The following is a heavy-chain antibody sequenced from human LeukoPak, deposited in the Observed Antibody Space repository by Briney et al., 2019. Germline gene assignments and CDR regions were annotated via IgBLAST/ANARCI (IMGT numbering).Heavy chain of an antibody. CDR1: GGTFSSYA. CDR3: AREGYCSGGSCYPGAFDI. V-gene: IGHV1-69*05. Sequence: SVKVSCKASGGTFSSYAISWVRQAPGQGLEWMGRIIPIFGTANYAQKFQGRVTITTDESTSTAYMELSSLRSEDTAVYYCAREGYCSGGSCYPGAFDIWGQGTMITVSS. D-gene: IGHD2-15*01. CDR2: IIPIFGTA. J-gene: IGHJ3*02.